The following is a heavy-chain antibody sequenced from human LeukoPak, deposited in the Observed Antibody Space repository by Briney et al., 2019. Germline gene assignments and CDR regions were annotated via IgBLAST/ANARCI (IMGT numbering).Heavy chain of an antibody. CDR2: ISGSGGST. D-gene: IGHD6-13*01. CDR3: AKDLQQQLTFDY. J-gene: IGHJ4*02. CDR1: GFTFSSYA. V-gene: IGHV3-23*01. Sequence: PGGSLRLSCAASGFTFSSYAMSWVRQAPGKGLEWVSAISGSGGSTYYADSVKGRFTISRDNSKNTLYLQMDSLRAEDTAVYYCAKDLQQQLTFDYWGQGTLVIVSS.